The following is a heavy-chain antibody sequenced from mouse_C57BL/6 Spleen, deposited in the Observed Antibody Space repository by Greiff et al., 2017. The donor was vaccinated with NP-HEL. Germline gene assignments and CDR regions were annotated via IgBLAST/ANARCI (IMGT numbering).Heavy chain of an antibody. CDR2: ISSGGSYT. Sequence: EVQGVESGGDLVKPGGSLKLSCAASGFTFSSYGMSWVRQTPDKRLEWVATISSGGSYTYYLDSVKGRFTISRDNAKNTLYLQMSSLKSEDTAMYYCARHRGSRTSFAYWGQGTLVTVSA. CDR1: GFTFSSYG. J-gene: IGHJ3*01. V-gene: IGHV5-6*01. D-gene: IGHD1-1*01. CDR3: ARHRGSRTSFAY.